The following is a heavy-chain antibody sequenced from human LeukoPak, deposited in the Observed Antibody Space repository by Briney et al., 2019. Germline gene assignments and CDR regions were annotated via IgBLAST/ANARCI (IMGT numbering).Heavy chain of an antibody. J-gene: IGHJ6*02. Sequence: PSETLSLTCAVSGGSISSSNWWSWVRQPPGKGLEWIGEINHSGSTNYNPSLKSRVTISVDTSKNQFSLKLSSVTAADTAVYYCASTVTDYYGMDVWGQGTTVTVSS. CDR3: ASTVTDYYGMDV. D-gene: IGHD4-11*01. CDR2: INHSGST. V-gene: IGHV4-4*02. CDR1: GGSISSSNW.